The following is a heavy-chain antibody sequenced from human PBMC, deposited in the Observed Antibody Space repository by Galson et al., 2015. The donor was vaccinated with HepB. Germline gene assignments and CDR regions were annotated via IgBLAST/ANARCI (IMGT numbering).Heavy chain of an antibody. Sequence: SLRLSCAASGFTFSGSAIHWVRQASGKGPEWIGHIRSKATNFAALYVPSLKGRFTLARDDSKNLAYLNMRSLKTDDTAVYYCVRSGDFSGYSSRWGQGTLVTVSS. J-gene: IGHJ4*02. CDR2: IRSKATNFAA. D-gene: IGHD6-13*01. V-gene: IGHV3-73*01. CDR1: GFTFSGSA. CDR3: VRSGDFSGYSSR.